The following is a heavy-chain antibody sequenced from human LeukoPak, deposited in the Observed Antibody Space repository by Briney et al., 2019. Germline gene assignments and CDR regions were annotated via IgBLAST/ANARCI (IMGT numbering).Heavy chain of an antibody. CDR1: GSTSSRNF. Sequence: RGSLRLSCAVSGSTSSRNFMSWVRQTPEKGLEWVANIDQDGSEKNYVDSVKGRFTISRDNAKNSLFLQMNSLRAEDTAIYYCASGAGWESGYWGQGTLVTVSS. D-gene: IGHD1-26*01. CDR2: IDQDGSEK. J-gene: IGHJ4*02. V-gene: IGHV3-7*01. CDR3: ASGAGWESGY.